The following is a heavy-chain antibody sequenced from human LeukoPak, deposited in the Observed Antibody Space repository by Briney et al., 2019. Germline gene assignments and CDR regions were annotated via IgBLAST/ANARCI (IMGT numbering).Heavy chain of an antibody. V-gene: IGHV4-59*08. CDR1: GGSISSYY. CDR3: ARQGAVTGYYYYYGMDV. J-gene: IGHJ6*02. Sequence: SETLSLTCTVSGGSISSYYWSWIRQPPGKGLEWIGYIYYSGSTNYNPSLKSRVTISVDTSKNQFSLKLSSVTAADTAVYYCARQGAVTGYYYYYGMDVWGQGTTVTVSS. CDR2: IYYSGST. D-gene: IGHD4-17*01.